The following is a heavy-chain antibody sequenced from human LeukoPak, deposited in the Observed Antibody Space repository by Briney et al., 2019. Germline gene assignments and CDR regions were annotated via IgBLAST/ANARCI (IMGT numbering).Heavy chain of an antibody. D-gene: IGHD3-10*01. CDR3: ARVLRTGWYYGSGSYLAY. J-gene: IGHJ4*02. Sequence: ASVKVSCKASGYTFTSYGISWLRQAPGQGLEWMGWISAYNGNTNYAQKLQARVTMTTDTSTSTAYMELRSLRSDDTAVYYCARVLRTGWYYGSGSYLAYWGQGTLVTVSS. CDR1: GYTFTSYG. V-gene: IGHV1-18*01. CDR2: ISAYNGNT.